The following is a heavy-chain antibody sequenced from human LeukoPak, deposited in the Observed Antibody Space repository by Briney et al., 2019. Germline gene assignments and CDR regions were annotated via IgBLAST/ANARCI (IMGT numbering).Heavy chain of an antibody. CDR3: ARGNYYYDT. CDR1: GDSVSSYGAA. D-gene: IGHD3-10*01. V-gene: IGHV6-1*01. Sequence: SQTLSLTCAISGDSVSSYGAAWIWIRQSPSRGLEWLGRTYYRSEWYYDFAVSVRSRLTINPDTPKNQFSLQLNSVTPEDTAVYYCARGNYYYDTWGQGTLVTVSS. J-gene: IGHJ4*02. CDR2: TYYRSEWYY.